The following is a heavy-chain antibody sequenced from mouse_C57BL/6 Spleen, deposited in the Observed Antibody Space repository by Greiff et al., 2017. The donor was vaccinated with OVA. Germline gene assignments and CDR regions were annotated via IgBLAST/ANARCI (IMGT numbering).Heavy chain of an antibody. Sequence: HVQLQQPGAELVTPGASVTLSCKASGYTFTSYWMHWVKQRPGRGLEWIGRIDPNCGGTKYHETFKNQAPLPVDKPSSTAYMQLSSLTSADSAGYECARCPYSNYGYFDVWGTGTTVTVSS. CDR2: IDPNCGGT. J-gene: IGHJ1*03. D-gene: IGHD2-5*01. CDR3: ARCPYSNYGYFDV. V-gene: IGHV1-72*01. CDR1: GYTFTSYW.